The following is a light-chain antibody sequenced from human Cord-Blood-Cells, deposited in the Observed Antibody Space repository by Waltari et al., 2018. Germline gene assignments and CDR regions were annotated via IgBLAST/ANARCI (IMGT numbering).Light chain of an antibody. CDR2: RNN. V-gene: IGLV1-47*01. Sequence: QSVLTQPPSASGTHGQRVTISCPGSSSHIGRNYVYWYQQLPGTAPKLLIYRNNQRPSGVPDRFSGSKSGTSASLAISGLRSEDEADYYCAAWDDSLSGPVFGGGTKLTVL. J-gene: IGLJ3*02. CDR3: AAWDDSLSGPV. CDR1: SSHIGRNY.